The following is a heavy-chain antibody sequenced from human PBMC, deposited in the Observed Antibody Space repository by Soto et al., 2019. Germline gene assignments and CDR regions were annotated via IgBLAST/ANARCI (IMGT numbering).Heavy chain of an antibody. J-gene: IGHJ6*02. CDR3: ANYIVDTAMDEYYYYYGMDV. CDR1: GFTFSSYG. CDR2: ISYDGGNK. V-gene: IGHV3-30*18. Sequence: HPGGSLRLSCAASGFTFSSYGMHWVRQAPGKGLEWVAVISYDGGNKYYADSVKGRFTISRDNSKNTLYLQMNSLRAEDTAVYYCANYIVDTAMDEYYYYYGMDVWGQGTTVTVSS. D-gene: IGHD5-18*01.